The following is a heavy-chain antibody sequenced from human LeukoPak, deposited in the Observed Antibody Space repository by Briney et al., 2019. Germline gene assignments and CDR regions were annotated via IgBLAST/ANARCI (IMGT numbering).Heavy chain of an antibody. Sequence: SETLSLTCAVYGGSFSGYYWSWIRQPPGKGLEWIGEINHSGSTNYNPSLKSRVTISVDTSKNQFSLKLSSVTAADTAVYYYAELGITMIGGVWGKGTTVTISS. V-gene: IGHV4-34*01. CDR3: AELGITMIGGV. CDR2: INHSGST. J-gene: IGHJ6*04. CDR1: GGSFSGYY. D-gene: IGHD3-10*02.